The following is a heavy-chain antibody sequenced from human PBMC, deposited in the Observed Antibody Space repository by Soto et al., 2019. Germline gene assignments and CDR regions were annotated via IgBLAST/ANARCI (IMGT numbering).Heavy chain of an antibody. CDR3: ARESTVTTLDY. V-gene: IGHV4-30-4*01. CDR1: GGSISSGDYY. CDR2: IYYSGST. Sequence: PSETLSLTCTVSGGSISSGDYYWSWIRQPPGKGLEWIGYIYYSGSTYYNPSLKSRVTISVDTSKNQFSLKLSSVTAADTAVYYCARESTVTTLDYWGQGTLVTVSS. J-gene: IGHJ4*02. D-gene: IGHD4-17*01.